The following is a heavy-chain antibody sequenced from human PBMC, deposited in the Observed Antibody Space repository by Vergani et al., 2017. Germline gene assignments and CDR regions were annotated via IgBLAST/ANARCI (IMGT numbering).Heavy chain of an antibody. CDR1: GGTFSSYA. V-gene: IGHV1-69*13. CDR2: IIPIFGTA. D-gene: IGHD3-22*01. Sequence: QVQLVQSGAEVKKPGSSVKVFCKASGGTFSSYAISWVRQAPGQGLEWMGRIIPIFGTANYAQKFQGRVTITADESTSTAYMELSSLRSEDTAVYYCAREYYYDSSGYLYWFDPWGQGTLVTVSS. J-gene: IGHJ5*02. CDR3: AREYYYDSSGYLYWFDP.